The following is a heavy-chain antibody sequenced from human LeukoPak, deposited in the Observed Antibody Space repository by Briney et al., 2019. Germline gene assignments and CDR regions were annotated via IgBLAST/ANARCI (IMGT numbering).Heavy chain of an antibody. J-gene: IGHJ1*01. CDR1: GFTFSTYG. CDR2: ISYDGSNE. CDR3: AKGVVVITSYFQH. D-gene: IGHD3-22*01. V-gene: IGHV3-30*18. Sequence: GGSLRLSCAASGFTFSTYGMHWVRQAPGKGLEWVAVISYDGSNEYYADSVKGRFTISRDNSKNTLYLQMNSLRAEDTAVYYCAKGVVVITSYFQHWGQGTLVTVSS.